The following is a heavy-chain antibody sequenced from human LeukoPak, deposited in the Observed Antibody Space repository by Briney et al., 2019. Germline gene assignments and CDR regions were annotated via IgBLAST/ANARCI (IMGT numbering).Heavy chain of an antibody. CDR3: AQGFGSGWYPH. Sequence: PGGSLRLSCTVSGFSVSTSGMSWVRQAQGKGLQTISAIFGDGETTYYADSVKGRFTISRDNSKNTLFLQMNSLRVEDTALHYCAQGFGSGWYPHWGQGSLVSVSS. V-gene: IGHV3-23*01. D-gene: IGHD6-19*01. J-gene: IGHJ4*02. CDR1: GFSVSTSG. CDR2: IFGDGETT.